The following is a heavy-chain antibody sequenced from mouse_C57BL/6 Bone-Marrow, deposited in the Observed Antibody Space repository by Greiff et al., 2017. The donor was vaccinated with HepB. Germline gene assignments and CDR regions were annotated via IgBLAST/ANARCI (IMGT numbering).Heavy chain of an antibody. Sequence: DVQLVESGGDLVKPGGSLKLSCAASGFTFSSYGMSWVRQTPDKRLEWVATISSGGSYTYYPDSVKGRFTISRDNAKNTLYLQMSSLKSEDTAMYYCARHGASDAYWGQGTLVTVSA. J-gene: IGHJ3*01. CDR2: ISSGGSYT. D-gene: IGHD6-1*01. V-gene: IGHV5-6*01. CDR1: GFTFSSYG. CDR3: ARHGASDAY.